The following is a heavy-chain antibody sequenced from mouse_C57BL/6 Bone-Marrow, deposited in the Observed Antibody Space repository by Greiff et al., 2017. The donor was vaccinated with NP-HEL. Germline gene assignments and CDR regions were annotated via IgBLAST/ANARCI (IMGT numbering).Heavy chain of an antibody. V-gene: IGHV14-4*01. D-gene: IGHD2-1*01. J-gene: IGHJ2*01. Sequence: LVESGAELVRPGASVKLSCTASGFNIKDDYMHWVKQRPEQGLEWIGWIDPENGDTEYASKFQGKATIPADTSSNTAYLQLSSLTSEDTAVYYCTTFYYGNYVEPFDYWGQGTTLTVSS. CDR2: IDPENGDT. CDR3: TTFYYGNYVEPFDY. CDR1: GFNIKDDY.